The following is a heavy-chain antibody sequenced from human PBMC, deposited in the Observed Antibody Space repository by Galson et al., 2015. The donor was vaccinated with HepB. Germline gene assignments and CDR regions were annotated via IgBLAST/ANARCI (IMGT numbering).Heavy chain of an antibody. CDR3: ARASCSRTSCYYGMDV. Sequence: SVKVSCKASGDSLNNYIINWVRQAPGQGLEWMGRIISILDTSNYAQKFQGRVTITADKSTGTAYMEVISLRSEDTAVYYCARASCSRTSCYYGMDVWGQGTTVTVS. V-gene: IGHV1-69*08. CDR1: GDSLNNYI. J-gene: IGHJ6*02. D-gene: IGHD2-2*01. CDR2: IISILDTS.